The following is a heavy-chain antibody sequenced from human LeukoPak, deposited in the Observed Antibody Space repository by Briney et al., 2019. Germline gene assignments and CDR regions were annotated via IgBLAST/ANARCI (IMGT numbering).Heavy chain of an antibody. V-gene: IGHV3-66*01. CDR3: TRLSAMLRGPEPIYYFDS. D-gene: IGHD1-14*01. CDR1: GFTVSSNY. J-gene: IGHJ4*02. Sequence: GGSLRLSCAASGFTVSSNYMSWVRQAPGKGLEWVSVIYSGGSTYYADSVKGRFTISRDNSKNTLYLQMNSLRAEDTAVYYCTRLSAMLRGPEPIYYFDSWGQGTLVTVSS. CDR2: IYSGGST.